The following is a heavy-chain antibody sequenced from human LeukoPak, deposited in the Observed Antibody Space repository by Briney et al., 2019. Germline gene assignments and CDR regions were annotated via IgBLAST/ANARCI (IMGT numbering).Heavy chain of an antibody. CDR2: ISSSGSTI. J-gene: IGHJ4*02. CDR3: ARDRIAVAATETSFDY. CDR1: GFTFSSYE. Sequence: PGGSLRLSCAASGFTFSSYEMNWVRQAPGKGLEWVSYISSSGSTIYYADSVKGRFTISRGNAKNSLYLQMSSLRAEDTAMYYCARDRIAVAATETSFDYWGQGTLVTVSS. D-gene: IGHD6-19*01. V-gene: IGHV3-48*03.